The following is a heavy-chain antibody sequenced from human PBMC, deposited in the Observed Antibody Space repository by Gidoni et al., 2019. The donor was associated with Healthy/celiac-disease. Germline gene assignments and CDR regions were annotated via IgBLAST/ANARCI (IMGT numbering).Heavy chain of an antibody. V-gene: IGHV1-24*01. D-gene: IGHD1-26*01. Sequence: QVQLVQSGAEVKKPGASVKVSCKVSGYTLTELSMHWVRQAPGKGLEGMGGFDPEDGETIYAQKFQGRVTKTEDTSTDTAYMELSSLRSEDTAVYYCALGKTIWGSGSFLNWGQGTLVTVSS. J-gene: IGHJ4*02. CDR1: GYTLTELS. CDR2: FDPEDGET. CDR3: ALGKTIWGSGSFLN.